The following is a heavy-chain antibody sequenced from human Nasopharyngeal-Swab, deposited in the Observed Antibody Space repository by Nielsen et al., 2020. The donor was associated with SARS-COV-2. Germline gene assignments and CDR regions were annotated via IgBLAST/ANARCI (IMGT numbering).Heavy chain of an antibody. CDR2: IYYSGST. D-gene: IGHD3-3*01. CDR3: ARVKITIFGVAYFDY. Sequence: WIRQALANGLEWIGSIYYSGSTYYNPSLKSRVTISVDTSKNQFSLKLSSVTAADTAVYYCARVKITIFGVAYFDYWGQGTLVTVSS. V-gene: IGHV4-39*07. J-gene: IGHJ4*02.